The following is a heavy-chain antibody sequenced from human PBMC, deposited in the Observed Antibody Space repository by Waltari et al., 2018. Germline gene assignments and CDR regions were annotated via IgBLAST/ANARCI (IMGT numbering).Heavy chain of an antibody. CDR3: ARDRNVLRFLEWPWEFDY. CDR1: GGTFSSYA. CDR2: IIPIFGTA. V-gene: IGHV1-69*12. D-gene: IGHD3-3*01. J-gene: IGHJ4*02. Sequence: QVQLVQSGAEVKKPGSSVKVSCKASGGTFSSYAISWVRQAPGQGLEWMGVIIPIFGTANYAQKFQGRVTITADESTSTAYMELSSLRSEDTAVYYCARDRNVLRFLEWPWEFDYWGQGTLVTVSS.